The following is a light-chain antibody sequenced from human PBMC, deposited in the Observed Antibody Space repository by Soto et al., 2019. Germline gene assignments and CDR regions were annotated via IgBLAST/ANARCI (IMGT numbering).Light chain of an antibody. V-gene: IGLV2-14*01. CDR3: GSITRSSTSV. J-gene: IGLJ1*01. Sequence: QSVLTQPASVSGSPGQSITISCTGTSSDVGLYDYVSWYQQHPGKAPQLMIYAVSNRPSGVSNRFSGSKSGNTASLTISGIQAEDEGDYYCGSITRSSTSVFGTGTKVTVL. CDR2: AVS. CDR1: SSDVGLYDY.